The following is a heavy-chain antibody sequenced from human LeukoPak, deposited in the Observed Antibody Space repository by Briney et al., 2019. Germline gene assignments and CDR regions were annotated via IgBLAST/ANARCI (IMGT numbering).Heavy chain of an antibody. D-gene: IGHD2-21*02. J-gene: IGHJ4*02. Sequence: RPSETLSLTCSVSGVSISDYSWSWIRQPAGKGLEFIGRLSSSANTYYSPSLKSRITLSMDTSKNHISLNLTSVTAADTAVYYCARDRTAPRQRFFDYWGKGILVTVSS. CDR3: ARDRTAPRQRFFDY. CDR2: LSSSANT. CDR1: GVSISDYS. V-gene: IGHV4-4*07.